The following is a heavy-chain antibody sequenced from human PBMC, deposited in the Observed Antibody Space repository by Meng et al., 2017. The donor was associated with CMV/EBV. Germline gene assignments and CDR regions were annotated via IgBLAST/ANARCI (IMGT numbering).Heavy chain of an antibody. V-gene: IGHV3-11*01. CDR2: ISSSGSTI. CDR3: ARTPKYQRAFDI. Sequence: LSLTCAASGFTFSDYYMSWIRQAPGKGLEWVSYISSSGSTIYYADSVKGRFTISRDNAKNSLYLQMNSLRAEDTAVYYCARTPKYQRAFDIWGQGTMVTVSS. CDR1: GFTFSDYY. D-gene: IGHD2-2*01. J-gene: IGHJ3*02.